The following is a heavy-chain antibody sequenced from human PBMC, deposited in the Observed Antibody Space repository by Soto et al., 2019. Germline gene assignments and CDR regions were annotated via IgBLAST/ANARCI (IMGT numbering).Heavy chain of an antibody. Sequence: EVQLLESGGDLVQPGGSLRLSCAASGFTFSTYAMSWVRQAPGKGLEWVSGISGGGHSTYYADSVKGRFTISRDNSKNTLYVQMNSLRVEDTAVYYCAKDQRTGSGSYCNFDYWGQGTLVTVSS. J-gene: IGHJ4*02. CDR3: AKDQRTGSGSYCNFDY. D-gene: IGHD3-10*01. V-gene: IGHV3-23*01. CDR2: ISGGGHST. CDR1: GFTFSTYA.